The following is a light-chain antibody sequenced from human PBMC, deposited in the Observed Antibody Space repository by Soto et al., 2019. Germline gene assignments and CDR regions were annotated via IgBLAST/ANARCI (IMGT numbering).Light chain of an antibody. CDR3: QQYSSLWT. V-gene: IGKV3D-15*01. CDR1: QSVHSN. CDR2: GAF. Sequence: EIVMTQSPATLSVSLGERATLSCRASQSVHSNLAWYQRRPGQAPRLLIYGAFNRATGIPARFSGSGSGTDFTLSISRLEPEDFAVYYCQQYSSLWTFGQGTKVDIK. J-gene: IGKJ1*01.